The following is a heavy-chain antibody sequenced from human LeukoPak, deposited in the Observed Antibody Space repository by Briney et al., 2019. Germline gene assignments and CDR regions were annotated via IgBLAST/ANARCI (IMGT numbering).Heavy chain of an antibody. CDR2: IYSSGST. D-gene: IGHD3-9*01. V-gene: IGHV4-61*02. CDR3: ARQYSDILTGYHRGELYWYFDL. Sequence: SQTLSLTCTVSGGSISSGSYYWSWIRQPAGKGLEWIGRIYSSGSTNYNPSLKSRVTISLDTSKNQFSLKLSSVTAADTAVYYRARQYSDILTGYHRGELYWYFDLWGRGTLVTVSS. CDR1: GGSISSGSYY. J-gene: IGHJ2*01.